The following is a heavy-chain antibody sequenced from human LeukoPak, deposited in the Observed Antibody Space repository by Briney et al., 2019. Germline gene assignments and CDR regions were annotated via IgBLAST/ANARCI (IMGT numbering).Heavy chain of an antibody. CDR2: VSLGGGT. CDR3: ARVFGELWYFYMDV. Sequence: PSETLSLTCAVSSGSISSDYWWSWVRQPPGKGLEWIAEVSLGGGTTYNPSLKSRVIVSVDKSKNQFSLNLTSVTAADTAIYYCARVFGELWYFYMDVWGKGTTVTVSS. V-gene: IGHV4-4*02. CDR1: SGSISSDYW. J-gene: IGHJ6*03. D-gene: IGHD3-10*01.